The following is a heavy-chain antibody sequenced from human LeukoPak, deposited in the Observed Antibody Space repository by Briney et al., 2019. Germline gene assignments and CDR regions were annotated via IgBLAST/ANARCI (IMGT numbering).Heavy chain of an antibody. Sequence: SQTLSLTCSVSGGSISSGSYHWTWIRQPAGKGLEWIGRIYTSGSTNYNPSLKSRVTMSVDTSKNQFSLKLSSVTAADTAVYYCARASLVGKRSSLGYWGQGTLVTVSS. CDR3: ARASLVGKRSSLGY. CDR2: IYTSGST. V-gene: IGHV4-61*02. J-gene: IGHJ4*02. CDR1: GGSISSGSYH. D-gene: IGHD3-16*01.